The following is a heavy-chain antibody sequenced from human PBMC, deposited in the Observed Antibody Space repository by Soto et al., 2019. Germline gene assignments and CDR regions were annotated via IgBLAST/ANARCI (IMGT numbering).Heavy chain of an antibody. D-gene: IGHD2-15*01. CDR1: GFTFSSYA. Sequence: QVQLVESGGGVVQPGRSLRLSCAASGFTFSSYAMHWVRQAPGKGLEWVAVISYDGSNKYYADSVKGRFTISRDNSKNTLYLQMNSLRAEDTDVYYWAREARYCSGGSCYPDAFDIWGQGTMVTVSS. CDR3: AREARYCSGGSCYPDAFDI. V-gene: IGHV3-30-3*01. CDR2: ISYDGSNK. J-gene: IGHJ3*02.